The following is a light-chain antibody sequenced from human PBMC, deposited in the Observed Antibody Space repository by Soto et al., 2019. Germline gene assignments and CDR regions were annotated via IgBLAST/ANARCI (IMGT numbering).Light chain of an antibody. V-gene: IGLV3-21*04. J-gene: IGLJ3*02. CDR1: NIGTKS. CDR2: YNS. CDR3: QIWDGSNDHVV. Sequence: SYELTQPPSVSVAPGKTASITCGGNNIGTKSVHWYQQKPGQAPVLVIYYNSDRPSGIPARLSGSNSGNTATLTISKVEAGDEADYYCQIWDGSNDHVVFGGGTKLTVL.